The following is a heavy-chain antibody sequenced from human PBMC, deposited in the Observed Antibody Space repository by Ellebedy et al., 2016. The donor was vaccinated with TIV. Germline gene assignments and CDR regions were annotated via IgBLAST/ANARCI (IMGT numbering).Heavy chain of an antibody. CDR1: GFTFTKYA. J-gene: IGHJ4*02. CDR2: IRGSGGST. V-gene: IGHV3-23*01. Sequence: GESLKISCAASGFTFTKYAMTWVRQPPEKGLEWFSSIRGSGGSTHYADSGKGRFTLSSENSKNTLYLQLNSLRVEDTAVYYCARDDALDGGFLDSWGQGTLVTVSS. CDR3: ARDDALDGGFLDS. D-gene: IGHD3-16*01.